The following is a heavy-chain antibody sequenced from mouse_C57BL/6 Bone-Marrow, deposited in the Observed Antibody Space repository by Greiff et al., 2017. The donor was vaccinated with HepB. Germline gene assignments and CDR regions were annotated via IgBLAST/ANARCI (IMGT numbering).Heavy chain of an antibody. Sequence: EVKLMDSGGDLVKPGGSLKLSCAASGFTFSSYGMSWVRQTPDKRLEWVATISSGGSYTYYPDSVKGRFTISRDNAKNTLYLQMSSLKSEDTAMYYCASPDGSYDYWGQGTTLTVSS. J-gene: IGHJ2*01. CDR2: ISSGGSYT. V-gene: IGHV5-6*01. CDR3: ASPDGSYDY. D-gene: IGHD2-3*01. CDR1: GFTFSSYG.